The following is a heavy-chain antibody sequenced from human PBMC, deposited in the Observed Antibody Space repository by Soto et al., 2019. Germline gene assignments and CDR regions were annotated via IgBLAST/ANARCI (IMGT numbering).Heavy chain of an antibody. V-gene: IGHV4-30-2*01. Sequence: PSETLSLTCAVSGGSISSGGYSWSWIRQPPGKGLEWIGYIYHSGSTYYNPSLKSRVTISVDRSKNQFSLKLSSVTAADTAVYYCARHPSGWTNYFDYWGQGTLVTVSS. J-gene: IGHJ4*02. D-gene: IGHD6-19*01. CDR1: GGSISSGGYS. CDR2: IYHSGST. CDR3: ARHPSGWTNYFDY.